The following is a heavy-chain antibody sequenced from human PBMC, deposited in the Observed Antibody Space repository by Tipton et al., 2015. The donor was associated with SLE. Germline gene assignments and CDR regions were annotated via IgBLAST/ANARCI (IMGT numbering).Heavy chain of an antibody. CDR2: IYSGGIT. V-gene: IGHV4-39*01. CDR3: ARQVVYDTSGYYYFDS. CDR1: GGSVNSTTYY. Sequence: TLSLTCTVSGGSVNSTTYYWVWIRQPPGKGLEWIGSIYSGGITHYSPSLKSRVTISVDTSKSQFSLRLNSVTAADTAVYYCARQVVYDTSGYYYFDSWGQGTLVTVSS. D-gene: IGHD3-22*01. J-gene: IGHJ4*02.